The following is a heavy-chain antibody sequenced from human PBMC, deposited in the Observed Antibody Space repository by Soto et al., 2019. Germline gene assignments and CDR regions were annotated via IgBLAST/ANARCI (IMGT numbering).Heavy chain of an antibody. J-gene: IGHJ5*02. Sequence: SETLSLTCAVYGGSFSGYYWSWIRQPPGKGLEWIGEINHSGSTNYNPSLKSRVTISVDTSKNQFSLKLSSVTAADTAVYYCARHRLSPTIDNWFDPWGQGTLVTVSS. V-gene: IGHV4-34*01. D-gene: IGHD3-10*01. CDR2: INHSGST. CDR1: GGSFSGYY. CDR3: ARHRLSPTIDNWFDP.